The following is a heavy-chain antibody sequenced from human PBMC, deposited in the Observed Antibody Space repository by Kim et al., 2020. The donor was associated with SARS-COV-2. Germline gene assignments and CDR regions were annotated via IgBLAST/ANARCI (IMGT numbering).Heavy chain of an antibody. D-gene: IGHD3-10*01. CDR1: GYSIGSSHW. J-gene: IGHJ4*02. CDR2: IYYSGTT. CDR3: AGSIRKAGHVGD. V-gene: IGHV4-28*01. Sequence: SETLSLTCAVSGYSIGSSHWWGWIRQPPGKGLEWIGYIYYSGTTYYNPSLKSRVTMSVDKSDNQFSLKLNSVTAVDTAVYYCAGSIRKAGHVGDWGQGTLLTVSA.